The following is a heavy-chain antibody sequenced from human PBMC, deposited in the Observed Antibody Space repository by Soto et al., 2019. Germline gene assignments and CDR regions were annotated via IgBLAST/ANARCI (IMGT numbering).Heavy chain of an antibody. V-gene: IGHV1-69*13. J-gene: IGHJ4*02. D-gene: IGHD5-18*01. CDR2: IIPIFGTA. CDR3: ARDGTRGYSYGTTTTFDY. CDR1: GVTFSSYA. Sequence: GASVKVSGKASGVTFSSYAISWVRQAPGQGLEWMGGIIPIFGTANYAQKFQGRVTITADESTSTAYMELSSLRSEDTAVYYCARDGTRGYSYGTTTTFDYWGQGTLVTVSS.